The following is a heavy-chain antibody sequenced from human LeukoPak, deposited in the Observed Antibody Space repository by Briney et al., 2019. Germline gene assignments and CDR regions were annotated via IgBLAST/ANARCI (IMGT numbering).Heavy chain of an antibody. CDR1: GGSLSGYY. V-gene: IGHV4-59*08. J-gene: IGHJ5*02. D-gene: IGHD6-19*01. CDR3: ARGSGWYYH. Sequence: SETLSLTCTVSGGSLSGYYRSWIRQPPGKGLEWMGYIYYSGSTNYNPSLKSRVTISVDTSKNQFSLKLSSVTAADTAVYYCARGSGWYYHWGQGTLVTVSS. CDR2: IYYSGST.